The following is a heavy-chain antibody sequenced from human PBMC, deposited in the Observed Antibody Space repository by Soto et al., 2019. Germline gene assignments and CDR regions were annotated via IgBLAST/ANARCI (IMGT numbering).Heavy chain of an antibody. CDR1: GVTFSSYG. CDR3: VSDRGYGHAAVPYS. Sequence: QAQLVESGGGVVQPGRSLRLSCAASGVTFSSYGMHWVRQAPGTGLEWVAVISYDGGLQHYADSVKGRFTLSSDNSRHMVLLQMNSLRAEDTAVYYCVSDRGYGHAAVPYSWGQGTLVSVSS. J-gene: IGHJ4*02. D-gene: IGHD5-18*01. V-gene: IGHV3-30*03. CDR2: ISYDGGLQ.